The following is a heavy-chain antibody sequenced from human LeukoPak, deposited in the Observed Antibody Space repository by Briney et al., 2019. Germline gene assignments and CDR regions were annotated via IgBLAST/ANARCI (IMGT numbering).Heavy chain of an antibody. Sequence: GGSLRLSCVASGFTFSDYYMCWIRQAPGKGLEWVAVISYDGNNKYDADSVKGRFTISRDNSKNTLYLQMNSLRAEDTAVYYCARLPGYCSSNSCYKMTIPFDYWGQGTLVTVSS. CDR1: GFTFSDYY. CDR3: ARLPGYCSSNSCYKMTIPFDY. CDR2: ISYDGNNK. V-gene: IGHV3-30-3*01. D-gene: IGHD2-2*02. J-gene: IGHJ4*02.